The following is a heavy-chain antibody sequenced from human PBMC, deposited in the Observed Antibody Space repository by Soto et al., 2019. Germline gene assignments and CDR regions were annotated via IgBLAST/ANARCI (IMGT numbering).Heavy chain of an antibody. CDR2: ISTNGGST. CDR3: VKGEYYYDSSGYYPFDY. Sequence: HPGGSLRLSCSASGFTFRSYAMHWVRQAPGKGLEYVSSISTNGGSTPYADSVKGRFTISRDNSKNTQYLQMSSLRADDTAVYYCVKGEYYYDSSGYYPFDYWGQGT. CDR1: GFTFRSYA. J-gene: IGHJ4*02. V-gene: IGHV3-64D*06. D-gene: IGHD3-22*01.